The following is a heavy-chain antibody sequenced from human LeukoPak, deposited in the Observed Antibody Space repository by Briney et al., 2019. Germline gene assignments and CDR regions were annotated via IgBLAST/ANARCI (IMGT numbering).Heavy chain of an antibody. CDR1: GFPFSSYW. D-gene: IGHD6-13*01. CDR3: ARVGDGSSWFHY. Sequence: GGSLRLSCAASGFPFSSYWMHWVRQAPGKGLVWVSRINSDGSSTNYADSVKGRFTISRDNAKNTLYLQMNSLRAEDTAVYYCARVGDGSSWFHYWSQGTLVTVSS. J-gene: IGHJ4*02. V-gene: IGHV3-74*01. CDR2: INSDGSST.